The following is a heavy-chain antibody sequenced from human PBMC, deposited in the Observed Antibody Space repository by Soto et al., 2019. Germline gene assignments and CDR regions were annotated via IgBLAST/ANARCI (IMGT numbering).Heavy chain of an antibody. CDR2: TYYRSKWYS. D-gene: IGHD3-22*01. Sequence: SQTLSLTCDISGDSVSSNSAAWNWIRQTPSRGLEWLGRTYYRSKWYSNYAISVKSRVTVNPDTFKNQFSLQLNSLKTEDTGIYYCTTDSYSSIIVVRFDYWGHGTLVTVSS. CDR3: TTDSYSSIIVVRFDY. J-gene: IGHJ4*01. CDR1: GDSVSSNSAA. V-gene: IGHV6-1*01.